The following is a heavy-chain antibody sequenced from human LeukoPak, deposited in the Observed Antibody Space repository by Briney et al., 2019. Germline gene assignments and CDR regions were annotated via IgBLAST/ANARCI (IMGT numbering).Heavy chain of an antibody. CDR2: INPNSGGT. CDR1: GYSFTGYY. Sequence: ASVKVSCKASGYSFTGYYIHWVRQAPGQGLEWMGWINPNSGGTNYAQKFQGRVTMTRDTSISTAYMELSRLRSDDTAVYYCVREGYCSGGSCLDFWGQGTLVTVSS. J-gene: IGHJ4*02. CDR3: VREGYCSGGSCLDF. V-gene: IGHV1-2*02. D-gene: IGHD2-15*01.